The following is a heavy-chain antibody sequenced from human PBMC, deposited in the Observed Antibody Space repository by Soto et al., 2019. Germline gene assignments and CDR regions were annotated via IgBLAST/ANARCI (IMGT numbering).Heavy chain of an antibody. V-gene: IGHV4-34*01. CDR2: INHSGST. CDR3: ARGGDAVAAPSGFDP. J-gene: IGHJ5*02. D-gene: IGHD6-19*01. CDR1: GGSFSGYY. Sequence: TLTLTCAVYGGSFSGYYWSWIRQPPGKGLEWIGEINHSGSTNYNPSLKSRVTISVDTSKNQFSLKLSSVTAADTAVYYCARGGDAVAAPSGFDPWGQGTLVTVS.